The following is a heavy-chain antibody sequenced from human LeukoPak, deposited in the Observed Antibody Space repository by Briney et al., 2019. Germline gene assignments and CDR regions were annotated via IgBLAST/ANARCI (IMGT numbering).Heavy chain of an antibody. CDR3: ARRQRHTEYSGYEYYYYYYMDV. CDR2: MNPNSGNT. CDR1: GYTFTSYD. J-gene: IGHJ6*03. D-gene: IGHD5-12*01. V-gene: IGHV1-8*01. Sequence: ASVKVSCKASGYTFTSYDINWVRQATGQGLEWMGWMNPNSGNTGYAQKFQGRVTMTRNTSISTAYMELSSLRSEDTAVYYCARRQRHTEYSGYEYYYYYYMDVWGKGTTVTVSS.